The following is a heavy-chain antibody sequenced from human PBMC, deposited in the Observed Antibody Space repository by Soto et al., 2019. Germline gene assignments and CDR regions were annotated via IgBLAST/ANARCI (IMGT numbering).Heavy chain of an antibody. J-gene: IGHJ4*02. CDR3: AKDVSYWYYYDSSGYYSAADY. V-gene: IGHV3-23*01. CDR1: GFTFRSYA. CDR2: ISGSGGST. Sequence: GGSLRLSCAASGFTFRSYAMSWVRQAPGKGLEWVSAISGSGGSTYYADSVKGRFTISRDNSKNTLYLQMNSLRAEDTAVYYCAKDVSYWYYYDSSGYYSAADYWGQGTLVTVSS. D-gene: IGHD3-22*01.